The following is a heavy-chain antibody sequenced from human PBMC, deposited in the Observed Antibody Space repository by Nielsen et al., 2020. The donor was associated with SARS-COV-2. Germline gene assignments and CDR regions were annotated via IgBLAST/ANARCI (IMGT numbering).Heavy chain of an antibody. D-gene: IGHD2-15*01. CDR2: MNPNSGNT. Sequence: ASVKVSCKASGYTFTSYGISWVRQATGQGLEWMGWMNPNSGNTGYAQKFQGRVTMTRNTSISTAYMELSSLRSEDTAVYYCARADIVVVTDYYGMDVWGQGTTVTVSS. CDR3: ARADIVVVTDYYGMDV. J-gene: IGHJ6*02. V-gene: IGHV1-8*02. CDR1: GYTFTSYG.